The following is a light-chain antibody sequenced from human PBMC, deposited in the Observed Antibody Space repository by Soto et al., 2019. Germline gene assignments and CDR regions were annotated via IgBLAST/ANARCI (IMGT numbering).Light chain of an antibody. CDR1: SGSVSSSYY. CDR3: MMYMGGGIGV. V-gene: IGLV8-61*01. Sequence: QTVVTQEPSFSVSPGGTVTLTCGLSSGSVSSSYYPSWYQQTPGQAPRTLIYNTNTRSSGVPDRFSGSILGNKAALTITGAQADDESDYYCMMYMGGGIGVFGGGTKVTVL. CDR2: NTN. J-gene: IGLJ3*02.